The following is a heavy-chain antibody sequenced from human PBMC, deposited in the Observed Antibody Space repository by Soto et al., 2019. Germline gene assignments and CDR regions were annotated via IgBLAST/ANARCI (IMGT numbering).Heavy chain of an antibody. V-gene: IGHV4-34*01. CDR1: GGSFSGYY. Sequence: PSETLSLTCAVYGGSFSGYYWSWIRQPPGKGLEWIGEINHSGSTNYNPSLKSRVTISVDTSKNQFSLKLSSVTAADTAVYYCARKWCTNGVCYPYYYYVDGWGKGTTVTIAS. CDR2: INHSGST. D-gene: IGHD2-8*01. J-gene: IGHJ6*03. CDR3: ARKWCTNGVCYPYYYYVDG.